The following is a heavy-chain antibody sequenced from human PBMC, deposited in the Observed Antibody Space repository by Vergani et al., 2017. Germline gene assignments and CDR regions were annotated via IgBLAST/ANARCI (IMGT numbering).Heavy chain of an antibody. Sequence: QVQLVDSGGGVVQPGRSLRLSCVASGFTFSGYAMHWVRQAPGKGLEWVAVVSYDGSNKYYADSVKGRFTISRDNSKNTLYLQMNSLGAEDTAIYYCAKDIIRSDIVLLPAASADYWGQGTLVTVSS. CDR3: AKDIIRSDIVLLPAASADY. CDR2: VSYDGSNK. J-gene: IGHJ4*02. V-gene: IGHV3-30*18. CDR1: GFTFSGYA. D-gene: IGHD2-2*01.